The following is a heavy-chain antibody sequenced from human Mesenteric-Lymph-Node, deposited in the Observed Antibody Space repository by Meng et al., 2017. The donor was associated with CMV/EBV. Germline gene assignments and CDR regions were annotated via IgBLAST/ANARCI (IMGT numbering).Heavy chain of an antibody. CDR3: ARDLGYCTSTNCYDY. CDR2: IIPILATA. Sequence: SVKVSCKASRGTFSSYTVSWVRQAPGEGLEWMGEIIPILATASYAQKFQGRVTITADKSTTTVYMELSSLRSEDTAVYYCARDLGYCTSTNCYDYWGQGTLVTVSS. D-gene: IGHD2-2*01. J-gene: IGHJ4*02. V-gene: IGHV1-69*08. CDR1: RGTFSSYT.